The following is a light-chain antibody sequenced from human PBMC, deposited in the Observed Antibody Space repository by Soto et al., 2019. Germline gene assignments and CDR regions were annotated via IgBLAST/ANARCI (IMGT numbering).Light chain of an antibody. J-gene: IGKJ1*01. CDR1: QNIRSY. V-gene: IGKV1-39*01. CDR3: QQGYTTRWT. CDR2: ATS. Sequence: DIQMTQSPTSLSASVGDRVTITCRASQNIRSYLNWYQQIPGKAPNLLIYATSILQTWVPSRFSGSGTGTDFTLTINGLQPEDFATYYCQQGYTTRWTFGQGTKVEIK.